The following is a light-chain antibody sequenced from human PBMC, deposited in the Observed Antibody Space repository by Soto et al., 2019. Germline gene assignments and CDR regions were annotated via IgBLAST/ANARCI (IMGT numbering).Light chain of an antibody. J-gene: IGKJ1*01. CDR1: QSVSSSY. CDR2: GES. CDR3: QQYGSSGT. V-gene: IGKV3-20*01. Sequence: EIVWTQSPGTLSLSPGERDTLSCMASQSVSSSYLAWYQQKPGQAPRLLIYGESSRATGIPDRFSGSGSGTDFTLTISRLEPEDFAVYYCQQYGSSGTFGQGTKVDIK.